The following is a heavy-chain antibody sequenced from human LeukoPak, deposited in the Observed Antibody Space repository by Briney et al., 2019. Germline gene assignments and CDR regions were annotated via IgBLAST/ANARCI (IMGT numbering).Heavy chain of an antibody. CDR1: GFTVSSNY. J-gene: IGHJ5*02. CDR3: ARGFNRGFDP. D-gene: IGHD1-14*01. V-gene: IGHV3-53*01. Sequence: GGSLRLSCAASGFTVSSNYMSWVRQAPGKGLEWVSVIYAGGSTYYADSVKGRFTFSRDNSKNTPYLQMNSLRAEDTAVYYCARGFNRGFDPWGQGTLVTVSS. CDR2: IYAGGST.